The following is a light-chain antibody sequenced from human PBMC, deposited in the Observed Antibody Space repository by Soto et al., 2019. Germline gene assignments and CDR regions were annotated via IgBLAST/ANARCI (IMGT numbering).Light chain of an antibody. V-gene: IGKV3-20*01. Sequence: EIVLTQFPGALSLSPGERATLSCGASQSVSGSYLAWYQQKPGQAPRLLIYGASTRATGIPDRFSGSGSGTDFTLTISRLEPEDSAVYYCHQSGSSPRTFGQGTKV. J-gene: IGKJ1*01. CDR2: GAS. CDR3: HQSGSSPRT. CDR1: QSVSGSY.